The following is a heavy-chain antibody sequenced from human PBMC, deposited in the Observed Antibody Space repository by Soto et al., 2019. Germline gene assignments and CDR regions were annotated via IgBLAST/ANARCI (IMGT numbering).Heavy chain of an antibody. Sequence: EVQLVESGGGLVKPGGSLRLSCAASGFTFSSYSMNWVRQAPGKGLEWVSSISSSSSYIYYADSVKGRFTISRDNAKNXLXXXXXSXXXXDTAVYYCARDTPPYYDILTGYYIDYYYYGMDVWGQGTTVTVSS. CDR2: ISSSSSYI. D-gene: IGHD3-9*01. CDR1: GFTFSSYS. V-gene: IGHV3-21*01. J-gene: IGHJ6*02. CDR3: ARDTPPYYDILTGYYIDYYYYGMDV.